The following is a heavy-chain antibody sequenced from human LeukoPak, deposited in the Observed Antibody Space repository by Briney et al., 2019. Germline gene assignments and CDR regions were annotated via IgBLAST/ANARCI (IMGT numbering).Heavy chain of an antibody. V-gene: IGHV4-4*07. CDR3: ARENIVVVPAATVGWFDP. J-gene: IGHJ5*02. Sequence: SETLSLTCTVSGGSISSYYWSWIRQPAGKGLEWIGRIYTSGSTNYNPSLKSRVTMSVETSKNQFSLKLSSVTAANTAVYYCARENIVVVPAATVGWFDPWGQGTLVTVSS. CDR1: GGSISSYY. CDR2: IYTSGST. D-gene: IGHD2-2*01.